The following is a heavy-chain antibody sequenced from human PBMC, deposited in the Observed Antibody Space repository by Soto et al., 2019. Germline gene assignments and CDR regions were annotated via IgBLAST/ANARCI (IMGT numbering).Heavy chain of an antibody. Sequence: SETLSLTCTVSGGSISSYYWSWIRQPPGKGLEWIGYIYYSGSTNYNPSLKSRVTISVDTSKNQFSLKLSSVTAADTAVYYCARGGYSSSNIRNYYYYGMDVWGQGTTVTVYS. J-gene: IGHJ6*02. CDR3: ARGGYSSSNIRNYYYYGMDV. CDR1: GGSISSYY. CDR2: IYYSGST. V-gene: IGHV4-59*01. D-gene: IGHD6-6*01.